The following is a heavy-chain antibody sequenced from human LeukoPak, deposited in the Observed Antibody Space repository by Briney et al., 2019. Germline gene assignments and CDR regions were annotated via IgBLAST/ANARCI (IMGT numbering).Heavy chain of an antibody. CDR2: ISSSGSTI. D-gene: IGHD3/OR15-3a*01. Sequence: PGGSLRLSCAASGFTFSSYSMNWVRQAPGKGLEWVSYISSSGSTIYYADSLKGRFTISRDDARNSLYLQMNVLRYEDTAVYYCAKGRLPRWTYAGTNDVFDIWGQGAMVTVSS. J-gene: IGHJ3*02. V-gene: IGHV3-48*02. CDR1: GFTFSSYS. CDR3: AKGRLPRWTYAGTNDVFDI.